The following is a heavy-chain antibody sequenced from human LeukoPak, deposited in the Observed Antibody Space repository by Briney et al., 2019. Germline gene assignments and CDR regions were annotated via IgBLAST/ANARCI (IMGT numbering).Heavy chain of an antibody. D-gene: IGHD3-3*01. Sequence: ASVKVSCKASGYTFTSYGISWVRQAPGQRLEWMGWINAGNGNTKYSQKFQGRVTITRDTSASTAYMELSSLRSEDTAVYYCASSGYFTPPSDYWGQGTLVTVSS. CDR3: ASSGYFTPPSDY. CDR1: GYTFTSYG. V-gene: IGHV1-3*01. J-gene: IGHJ4*02. CDR2: INAGNGNT.